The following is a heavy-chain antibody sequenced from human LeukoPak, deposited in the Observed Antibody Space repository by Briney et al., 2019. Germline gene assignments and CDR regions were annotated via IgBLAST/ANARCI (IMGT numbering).Heavy chain of an antibody. CDR1: GGSISSYY. CDR2: IYTSGST. Sequence: SETLSLTCTVSGGSISSYYWSWIRQPAGKGLEWIGRIYTSGSTNYNPSLKSRVTMSVDTSKNQFSLKLSSVTAADTAVYYCARTPFRGSRLDYFDYWGQGTLVTVYS. V-gene: IGHV4-4*07. J-gene: IGHJ4*02. D-gene: IGHD1-26*01. CDR3: ARTPFRGSRLDYFDY.